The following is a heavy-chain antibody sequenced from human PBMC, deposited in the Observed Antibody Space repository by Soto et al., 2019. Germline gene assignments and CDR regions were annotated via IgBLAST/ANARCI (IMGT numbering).Heavy chain of an antibody. Sequence: QSGPTLVNPTQTLTLTCTFSGFSLSTSGMCVSWIRQPPGKALERLALIDWDDDKYYSTSLKTRLTISKDTSKNQVVLTMTNMDPVDTATYYCARSSGWYGYYYYGMDVWGQGTTVTVSS. J-gene: IGHJ6*02. CDR1: GFSLSTSGMC. CDR3: ARSSGWYGYYYYGMDV. V-gene: IGHV2-70*01. D-gene: IGHD6-19*01. CDR2: IDWDDDK.